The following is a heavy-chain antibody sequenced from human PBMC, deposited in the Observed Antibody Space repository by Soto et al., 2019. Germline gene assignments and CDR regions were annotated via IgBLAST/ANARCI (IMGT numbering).Heavy chain of an antibody. CDR1: GGTFSSYA. Sequence: QVQLVQSGAEVKKPGSSVKVSCKASGGTFSSYAISWVRQAPGQGLEWMGGIIPIFGTANYAQKFQGRVTITADESTSTAYMELSSLRSEDTAVYYCARGLVYCSSTSCYSTRNYYYYGMDVWGQGTTVTVSS. CDR3: ARGLVYCSSTSCYSTRNYYYYGMDV. D-gene: IGHD2-2*01. J-gene: IGHJ6*02. V-gene: IGHV1-69*01. CDR2: IIPIFGTA.